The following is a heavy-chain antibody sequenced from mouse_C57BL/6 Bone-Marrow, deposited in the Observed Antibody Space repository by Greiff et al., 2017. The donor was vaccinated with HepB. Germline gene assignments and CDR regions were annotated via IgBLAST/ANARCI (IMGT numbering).Heavy chain of an antibody. J-gene: IGHJ2*01. D-gene: IGHD2-5*01. CDR1: GFTFSSYT. Sequence: DVKLVESGGGLVQPGGSLKLSCAASGFTFSSYTMSWVRQTPEKRLEWVATISGGGGNTYYPDSVKGRFTISRDNAKNTLYLQMSSLRSEDTALYYCARRGNSNYPHFDYWGQGTTLTVSS. CDR3: ARRGNSNYPHFDY. V-gene: IGHV5-9*01. CDR2: ISGGGGNT.